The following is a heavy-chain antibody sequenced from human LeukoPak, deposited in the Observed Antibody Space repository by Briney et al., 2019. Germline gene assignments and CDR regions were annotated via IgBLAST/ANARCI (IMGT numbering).Heavy chain of an antibody. J-gene: IGHJ4*02. CDR2: LSTYNGST. D-gene: IGHD6-19*01. CDR3: ARGIWGSSGWYYFDY. V-gene: IGHV1-18*01. Sequence: ASVKVSCKASGYTFSRYGVNWVRQAPGQGLEWMGGLSTYNGSTNYAQTLQGRVTMTTDTSTSTAYMELRSLRSDDTAVYYCARGIWGSSGWYYFDYWGQGTLVTVSS. CDR1: GYTFSRYG.